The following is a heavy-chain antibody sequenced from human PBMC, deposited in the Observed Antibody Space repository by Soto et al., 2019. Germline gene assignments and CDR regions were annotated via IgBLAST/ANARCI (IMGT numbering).Heavy chain of an antibody. Sequence: APVKLSCKASGYTFTSYDINWVRQATGQGLEWMGWMNPNSGNTGYAQKFQGRVTMTRNTSISTAYMELSSLRSEDTAVYYCARGRITIFGVVKGYYYMDVWGNGTTVPVSS. V-gene: IGHV1-8*01. D-gene: IGHD3-3*01. J-gene: IGHJ6*03. CDR3: ARGRITIFGVVKGYYYMDV. CDR1: GYTFTSYD. CDR2: MNPNSGNT.